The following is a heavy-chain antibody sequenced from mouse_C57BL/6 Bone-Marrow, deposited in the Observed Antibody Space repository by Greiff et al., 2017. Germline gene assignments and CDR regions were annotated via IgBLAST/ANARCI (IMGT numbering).Heavy chain of an antibody. J-gene: IGHJ2*01. Sequence: QVQLQQPGAELVRPGTSVKLSCKASGYTFTSYWMHWVKQRPGQGLEWIGVIDPSDSYTNYNQKFKGKATLTVDKSSSTAYMQLSSLTSEDSAVYYCARDRVVAFDYWGQGTTLTVSS. CDR2: IDPSDSYT. D-gene: IGHD1-1*01. V-gene: IGHV1-59*01. CDR3: ARDRVVAFDY. CDR1: GYTFTSYW.